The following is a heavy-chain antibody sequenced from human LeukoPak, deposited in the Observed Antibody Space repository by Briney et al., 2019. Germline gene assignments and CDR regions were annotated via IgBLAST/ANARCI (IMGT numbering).Heavy chain of an antibody. CDR1: GFTFGVYA. CDR2: ISYGGSDK. J-gene: IGHJ4*02. D-gene: IGHD1-1*01. CDR3: ARGKTVSEDLDY. V-gene: IGHV3-30-3*01. Sequence: PGGSLGLSCAASGFTFGVYAMHWVRQTPGKGLEWVAVISYGGSDKNYADSVKGRFTISRDNSKNTLFMQMNDLRVEDTAVYYCARGKTVSEDLDYWGQGTLVTVSS.